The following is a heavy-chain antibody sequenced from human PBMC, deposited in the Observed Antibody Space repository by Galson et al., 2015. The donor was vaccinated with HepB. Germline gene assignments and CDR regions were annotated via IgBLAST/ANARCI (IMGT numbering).Heavy chain of an antibody. CDR3: ARNGYCSDGACYGFDF. D-gene: IGHD2-15*01. Sequence: QSGAEVKKPGESLKISCETSGYSFTGYWIGWVRQMPGKGLEWMGIIYPGASDTRYRPSFQGQVTMSIDKSISTAYLHWSSLKASDTAIYYCARNGYCSDGACYGFDFWGQGTLVTVSS. CDR1: GYSFTGYW. V-gene: IGHV5-51*03. J-gene: IGHJ4*02. CDR2: IYPGASDT.